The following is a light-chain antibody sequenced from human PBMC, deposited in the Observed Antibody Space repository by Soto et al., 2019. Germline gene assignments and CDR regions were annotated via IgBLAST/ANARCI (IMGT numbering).Light chain of an antibody. CDR1: NWPSTYI. CDR2: LEGSGSY. CDR3: ETWDTNPRV. J-gene: IGLJ1*01. V-gene: IGLV4-60*02. Sequence: VLAQSSSASASLGSSVKLNCTLNNWPSTYIIAWPQPQPGKAPRELMNLEGSGSYNKGSGVPDRFSGSSSGADRYLTISNLQFEDEADYYCETWDTNPRVFGTGTKLTVL.